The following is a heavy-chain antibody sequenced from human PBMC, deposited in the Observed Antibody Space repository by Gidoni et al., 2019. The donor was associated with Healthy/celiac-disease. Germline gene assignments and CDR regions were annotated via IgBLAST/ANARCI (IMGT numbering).Heavy chain of an antibody. V-gene: IGHV1-69-2*01. CDR3: ATDLMGMVRDIVATTTPQGMDV. CDR2: VDPEDGET. J-gene: IGHJ6*02. D-gene: IGHD5-12*01. Sequence: EVQLVQSGAEVKKPGATVQISCKVSGYTFTDYYIHWVQQAPGKGLQWMGLVDPEDGETIYAEKFQGRVTITADTSTDTAYMELSSLRSEDTAVYYCATDLMGMVRDIVATTTPQGMDVWGQGTTVTVSS. CDR1: GYTFTDYY.